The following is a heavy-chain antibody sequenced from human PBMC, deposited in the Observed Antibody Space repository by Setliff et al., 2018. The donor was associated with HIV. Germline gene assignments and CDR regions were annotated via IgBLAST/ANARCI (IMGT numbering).Heavy chain of an antibody. CDR2: ISYDGSNK. J-gene: IGHJ6*02. D-gene: IGHD6-13*01. V-gene: IGHV3-30*04. CDR3: ASCESVKSSSWYVSYYYYGMDV. Sequence: PGESLKISCAASGFTFSSYAMHWVRQAPGKGLEWVAVISYDGSNKYYADSVKGRFTISRDNSKNTLYLQMNSMRAEDTAVYYCASCESVKSSSWYVSYYYYGMDVWGQGTTVTVSS. CDR1: GFTFSSYA.